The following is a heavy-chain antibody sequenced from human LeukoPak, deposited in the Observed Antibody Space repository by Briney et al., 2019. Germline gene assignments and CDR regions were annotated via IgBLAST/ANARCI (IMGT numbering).Heavy chain of an antibody. J-gene: IGHJ4*02. CDR3: ARGGILITFGAIDY. Sequence: GGSLRLSCAASGFTFSSYGMHWVRQAPGKGLEGVAYIQYDGSNEQYADSVKGRFSISRDSSKNILYLQMNSLRAEDTAVYYCARGGILITFGAIDYWGQGTLVTVSS. D-gene: IGHD3-16*01. CDR1: GFTFSSYG. V-gene: IGHV3-30*02. CDR2: IQYDGSNE.